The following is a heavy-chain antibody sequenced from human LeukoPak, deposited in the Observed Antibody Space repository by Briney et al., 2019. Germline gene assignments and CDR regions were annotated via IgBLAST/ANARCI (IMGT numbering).Heavy chain of an antibody. CDR2: MNPNSGNT. D-gene: IGHD5-24*01. CDR3: ARGRWLQQRPNWFDP. V-gene: IGHV1-8*01. Sequence: ASVKVSCKAPGYTFTSYDINWVRQATGQGLEWMGWMNPNSGNTDYAQKFQGRVTMTRDTSITTAYMELSSLRSEDTAVYYCARGRWLQQRPNWFDPWGQGTLVTVSS. CDR1: GYTFTSYD. J-gene: IGHJ5*02.